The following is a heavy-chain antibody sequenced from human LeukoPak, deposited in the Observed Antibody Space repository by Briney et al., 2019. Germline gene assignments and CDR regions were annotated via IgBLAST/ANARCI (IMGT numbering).Heavy chain of an antibody. CDR1: GFTFSSYG. CDR2: ISYDGSNK. J-gene: IGHJ4*02. CDR3: VRGLISAAGTFDY. D-gene: IGHD6-13*01. Sequence: PGRSLRLSCAASGFTFSSYGMHWVRQAPGKGLEWVAVISYDGSNKYYADSVKGRFTISRDNSKNTLYLQMNSLRAEDTAVYYCVRGLISAAGTFDYWGQGTLVTVSS. V-gene: IGHV3-30*03.